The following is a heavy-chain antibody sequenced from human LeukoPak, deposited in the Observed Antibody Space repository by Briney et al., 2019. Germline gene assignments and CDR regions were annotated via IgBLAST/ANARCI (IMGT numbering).Heavy chain of an antibody. J-gene: IGHJ4*02. CDR3: ARARVRGVSFFAY. D-gene: IGHD2-21*01. CDR2: ISYDGSNE. V-gene: IGHV3-30*01. Sequence: GRSLRLSCEAPGFTFSTYAMHWVRQAPGKGLEWVSEISYDGSNEYYADSVKGRFTNSRGKSKNTLYLQMNSLTAEDSAVYYCARARVRGVSFFAYWGQGTLVTVSS. CDR1: GFTFSTYA.